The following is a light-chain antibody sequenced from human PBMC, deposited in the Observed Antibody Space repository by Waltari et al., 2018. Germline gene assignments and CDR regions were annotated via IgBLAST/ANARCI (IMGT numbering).Light chain of an antibody. CDR2: GAS. Sequence: EIVMTQSPDTLSVSPGERATLSCRASQSVGSNLAWYQQKPGQAPRLLIYGASTRATDIPARFSGSVSGTEFTLTITSMQSEDFAVYYCQQYNNWPPSWTFGQGTKVEIK. CDR1: QSVGSN. J-gene: IGKJ1*01. CDR3: QQYNNWPPSWT. V-gene: IGKV3-15*01.